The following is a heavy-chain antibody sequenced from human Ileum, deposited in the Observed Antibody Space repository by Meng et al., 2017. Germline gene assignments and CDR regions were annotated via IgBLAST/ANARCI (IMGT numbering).Heavy chain of an antibody. D-gene: IGHD4-17*01. V-gene: IGHV4-4*02. CDR1: GASISTSNL. CDR3: ARHDYGDPTAAFDY. J-gene: IGHJ4*02. Sequence: QVQLQESGPGLVKPSGTLSLPCAVSGASISTSNLWNWVRQPPGKGLEWIGEIHHSGTTNYNPSLKSRVTISLDKSKNQFSLELRSVTAADTAVYYCARHDYGDPTAAFDYWGQGTLVTVSS. CDR2: IHHSGTT.